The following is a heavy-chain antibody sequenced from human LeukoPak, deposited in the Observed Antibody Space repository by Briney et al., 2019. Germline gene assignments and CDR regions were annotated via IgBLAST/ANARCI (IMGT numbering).Heavy chain of an antibody. V-gene: IGHV4-59*08. D-gene: IGHD4-17*01. J-gene: IGHJ6*03. Sequence: SQTLSLPRTVSGDFISSYYWSWIRQPPAKGLECVRYLYYRGSTNYNPSLKSRVTISVDTSKNQFSLRLTSVTAADTAVYFCARYRTTVTTSWYYYYYLDVWGKGTTVTISS. CDR1: GDFISSYY. CDR3: ARYRTTVTTSWYYYYYLDV. CDR2: LYYRGST.